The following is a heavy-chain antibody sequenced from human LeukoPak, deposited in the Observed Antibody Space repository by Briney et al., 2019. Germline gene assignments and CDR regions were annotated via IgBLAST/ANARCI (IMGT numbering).Heavy chain of an antibody. D-gene: IGHD4-23*01. V-gene: IGHV4-59*08. CDR2: IYYSGST. CDR1: GGSISSYY. J-gene: IGHJ5*02. CDR3: ARPYLRGTVVNNWFDP. Sequence: SETLSLTCTVSGGSISSYYWSWIRQPPGKGLEWIGYIYYSGSTNYNPSLKSRVTISVDTSKDQFSLKLSSVTAADTAVYYCARPYLRGTVVNNWFDPWGQGTLVTVSS.